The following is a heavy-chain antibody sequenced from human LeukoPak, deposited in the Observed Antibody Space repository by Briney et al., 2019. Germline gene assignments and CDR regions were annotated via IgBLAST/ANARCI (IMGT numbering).Heavy chain of an antibody. Sequence: PGGSLRLSCAASGFISSNYRMNWVRRAPGKGLEWVSSISRGSYIYYADSVKGRFTISRDNAKNSLYLQMNSLRAEDTAVYYCARDGGGSGRNYYYGLDVWGQGTTVTVSS. V-gene: IGHV3-21*01. D-gene: IGHD3-10*01. CDR3: ARDGGGSGRNYYYGLDV. CDR2: ISRGSYI. J-gene: IGHJ6*02. CDR1: GFISSNYR.